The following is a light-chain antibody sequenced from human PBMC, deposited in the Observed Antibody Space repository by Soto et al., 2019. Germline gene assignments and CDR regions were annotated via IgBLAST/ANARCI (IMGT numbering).Light chain of an antibody. Sequence: EIAMTQSPASLSVSPGKRATLSCRASQSVSSSSLAWYQQKPGQPPRLLIYGASSRATGIPDRFSGSGSGTDFTLTISRLEPEDFAVYYCQQYGSSPRTFGQGTKVDIK. CDR1: QSVSSSS. CDR3: QQYGSSPRT. CDR2: GAS. J-gene: IGKJ1*01. V-gene: IGKV3-20*01.